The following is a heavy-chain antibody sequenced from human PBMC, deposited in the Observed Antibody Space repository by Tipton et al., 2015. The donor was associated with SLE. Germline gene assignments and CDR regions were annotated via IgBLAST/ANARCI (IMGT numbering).Heavy chain of an antibody. J-gene: IGHJ4*02. CDR3: ARDEYRYDATGYHLLGHFDF. CDR1: GDSISSSSYY. Sequence: TLSLTCIVSGDSISSSSYYWGWIRQPPGKGLEWVGTVYYTGNTFYNPSLKSRATISVDTSKNQFSLKLSSVTAADTAVYYCARDEYRYDATGYHLLGHFDFWGQGTLVTVSS. D-gene: IGHD3-22*01. CDR2: VYYTGNT. V-gene: IGHV4-39*07.